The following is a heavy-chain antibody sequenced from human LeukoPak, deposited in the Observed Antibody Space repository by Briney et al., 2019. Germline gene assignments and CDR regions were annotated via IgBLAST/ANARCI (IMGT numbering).Heavy chain of an antibody. CDR1: GGSISSYY. J-gene: IGHJ3*02. Sequence: PSETLSLTCTVSGGSISSYYWSWIRQPPGKGLEWIGYIYSSGSTKYNPSLSGRVTILVDTSKNHFSLRLSSVTAPDTAVYYCARHFRTGGRSTDAFDIWGQGTMVTVSS. CDR3: ARHFRTGGRSTDAFDI. V-gene: IGHV4-59*08. CDR2: IYSSGST. D-gene: IGHD2-15*01.